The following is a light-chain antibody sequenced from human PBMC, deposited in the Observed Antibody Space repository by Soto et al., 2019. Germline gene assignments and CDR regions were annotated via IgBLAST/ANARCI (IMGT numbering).Light chain of an antibody. V-gene: IGKV3-11*01. J-gene: IGKJ4*01. Sequence: VLTQSPATLSLSPGERATLSCRASQTVSSFLAWYQQKPGQAPRLLIHDSSDRATGIPARFSGSGSGTDFTLTISSLDPEDVAVYYCQQRSNWPLTFGGGTRVEI. CDR2: DSS. CDR1: QTVSSF. CDR3: QQRSNWPLT.